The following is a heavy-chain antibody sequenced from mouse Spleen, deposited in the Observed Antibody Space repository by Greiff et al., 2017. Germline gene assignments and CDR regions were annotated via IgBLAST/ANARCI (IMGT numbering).Heavy chain of an antibody. CDR3: ARAQLTGTFLDY. V-gene: IGHV5-16*01. Sequence: EVQLVESEGGLVQPGSSMKLSCTASGFTFSDYYMAWVRQVPEKGLEWVANINYDGSSTYYLDSLKSRFIISRDNAKNILYLQMSSLKSEDTATYYCARAQLTGTFLDYWGQGTTLTVSS. CDR1: GFTFSDYY. CDR2: INYDGSST. J-gene: IGHJ2*01. D-gene: IGHD4-1*01.